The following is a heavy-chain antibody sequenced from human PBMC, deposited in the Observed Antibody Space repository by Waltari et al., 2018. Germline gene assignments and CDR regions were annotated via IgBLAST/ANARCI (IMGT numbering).Heavy chain of an antibody. CDR2: IYGNDDK. V-gene: IGHV2-5*01. CDR3: AHRVLWRFDS. D-gene: IGHD2-21*01. J-gene: IGHJ5*01. Sequence: QTTLKESGPTLVKPTQTLTLTCAFSGFSPTTTGVAVGWSRQPPGKALEWLALIYGNDDKRYSPSLKTRLTITRDTSKNQVVLTMTNMDPVDTATYYCAHRVLWRFDSWGQGTLVTVSS. CDR1: GFSPTTTGVA.